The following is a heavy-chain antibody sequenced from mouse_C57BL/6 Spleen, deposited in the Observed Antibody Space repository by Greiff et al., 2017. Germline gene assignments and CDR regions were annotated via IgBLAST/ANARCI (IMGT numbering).Heavy chain of an antibody. V-gene: IGHV1-26*01. CDR1: GYTFTDYY. J-gene: IGHJ3*01. CDR2: INPNNGGT. Sequence: VQLQQSGPELVKPGASVKISCKASGYTFTDYYMNWVKQSHGKSLEWIGDINPNNGGTSYNQKFKGKATLTVDKSSSTAYMELRSLTSEDSAVYYCARSGTSTRFAYWGQGTLVTVSA. D-gene: IGHD3-2*02. CDR3: ARSGTSTRFAY.